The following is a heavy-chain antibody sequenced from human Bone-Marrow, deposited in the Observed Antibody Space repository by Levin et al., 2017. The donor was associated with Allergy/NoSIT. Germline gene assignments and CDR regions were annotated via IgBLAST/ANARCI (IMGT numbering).Heavy chain of an antibody. D-gene: IGHD7-27*01. CDR1: GFTFSDYW. J-gene: IGHJ4*02. CDR2: INFDGTTT. V-gene: IGHV3-74*01. Sequence: QSGGSLRLSCAASGFTFSDYWMHWVREAPGKGLVWVSNINFDGTTTSYADSVKGRFTISRDNANNMLYLQMDSLKLEDTAMYYCARNDWGSEYWGQGTLVTVSS. CDR3: ARNDWGSEY.